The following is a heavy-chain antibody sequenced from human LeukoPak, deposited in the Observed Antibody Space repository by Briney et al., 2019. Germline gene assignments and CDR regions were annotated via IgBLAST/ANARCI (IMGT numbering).Heavy chain of an antibody. V-gene: IGHV1-46*01. Sequence: ASVKVSCKASGCTFTRYHMHWVRQAPGQGLEWMGIMNPSGGSTTYAQQFQGRVTMTRDTSTNTVYMELSSLRSEDTAVYYCARGSGSSWYWFYDYWGQGTLVTVSS. CDR3: ARGSGSSWYWFYDY. CDR2: MNPSGGST. CDR1: GCTFTRYH. D-gene: IGHD6-13*01. J-gene: IGHJ4*02.